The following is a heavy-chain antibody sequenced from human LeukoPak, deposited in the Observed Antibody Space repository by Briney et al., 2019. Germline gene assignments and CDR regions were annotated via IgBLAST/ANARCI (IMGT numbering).Heavy chain of an antibody. Sequence: SPSETLSLTCTVSGGSISSSSYYWGWIRQPPGKGLEWIGYIYYSGSTNYNPSLKSRVTISVDTSKNQFSLKLSSVTAADTAVYYCASLLAAAEVSWFDPWGQGTLVTVSS. D-gene: IGHD6-13*01. CDR1: GGSISSSSYY. CDR3: ASLLAAAEVSWFDP. J-gene: IGHJ5*02. V-gene: IGHV4-61*05. CDR2: IYYSGST.